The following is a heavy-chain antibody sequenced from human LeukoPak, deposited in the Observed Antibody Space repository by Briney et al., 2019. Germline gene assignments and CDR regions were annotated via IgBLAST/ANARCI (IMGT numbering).Heavy chain of an antibody. CDR1: GGSISSYY. CDR2: IYYSGST. CDR3: ARAPLRWLPFDY. J-gene: IGHJ4*02. Sequence: SETLSLTCTVSGGSISSYYWSWIRQPPGKGLEWIGYIYYSGSTNYNPSLKSRVTISVDTSKNQFSLKLSPVTAADTAVYYCARAPLRWLPFDYWGQGTLVTVSS. D-gene: IGHD5-24*01. V-gene: IGHV4-59*01.